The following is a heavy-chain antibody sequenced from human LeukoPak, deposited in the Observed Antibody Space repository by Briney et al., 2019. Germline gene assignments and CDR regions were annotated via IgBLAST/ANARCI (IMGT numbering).Heavy chain of an antibody. CDR1: VFTFSSYE. J-gene: IGHJ4*02. V-gene: IGHV3-48*03. D-gene: IGHD3-3*02. CDR2: ISSSSSTI. CDR3: ARDISSLLDY. Sequence: PGGSLRLSCAASVFTFSSYEMIWVRQSPGKGREGGSYISSSSSTIYYADSVKGRFTISRDNAKNSLYLQMNSLRAEDTAVYYCARDISSLLDYWGQGTLVTVSS.